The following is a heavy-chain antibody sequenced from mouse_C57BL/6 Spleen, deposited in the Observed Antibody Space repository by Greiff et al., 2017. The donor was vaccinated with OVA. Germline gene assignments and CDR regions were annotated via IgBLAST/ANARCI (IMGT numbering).Heavy chain of an antibody. V-gene: IGHV5-16*01. D-gene: IGHD1-1*01. CDR2: INYDGSST. J-gene: IGHJ1*03. CDR1: GFTFSDYY. CDR3: AREGGSSSWYFDV. Sequence: EVKLVESEGGLVQPGSSMKLSCTASGFTFSDYYMAWVRQVPEKGLEWVANINYDGSSTYYLDSLKSRFIISRDNAKNILYLQMSSLKSEDTATYYCAREGGSSSWYFDVWGTGTTVTVSS.